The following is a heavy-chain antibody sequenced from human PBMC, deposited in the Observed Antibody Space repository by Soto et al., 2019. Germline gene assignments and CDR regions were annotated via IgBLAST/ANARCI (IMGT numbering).Heavy chain of an antibody. V-gene: IGHV1-69*13. CDR2: IIPIFGTA. CDR1: GGTFSNYA. J-gene: IGHJ4*02. CDR3: ARGFEYSSSTGDY. Sequence: SVKVSCKASGGTFSNYAINWVRQAPGQGLAWMGGIIPIFGTANYAQKFQGRVTITADESTSTAYMDLSSLRSEDTAVYYCARGFEYSSSTGDYWGQGTPVTVSS. D-gene: IGHD6-6*01.